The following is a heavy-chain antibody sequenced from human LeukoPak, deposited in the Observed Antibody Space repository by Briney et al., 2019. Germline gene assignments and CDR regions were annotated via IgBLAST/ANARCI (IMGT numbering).Heavy chain of an antibody. V-gene: IGHV1-2*04. Sequence: ASVKVSCEASGYTFTGYYMHWVRQAPGQGLEWMGWINPNSGGTNYAQKFQGWVTMTRDTSISTAYMELSRLRSDDTAVYYCARAAVASGDYFDYWGQGTLVTVSS. J-gene: IGHJ4*02. D-gene: IGHD6-19*01. CDR3: ARAAVASGDYFDY. CDR1: GYTFTGYY. CDR2: INPNSGGT.